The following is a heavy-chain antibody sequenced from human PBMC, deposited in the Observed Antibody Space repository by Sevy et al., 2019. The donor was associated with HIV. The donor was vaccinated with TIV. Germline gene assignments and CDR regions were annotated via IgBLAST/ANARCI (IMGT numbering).Heavy chain of an antibody. V-gene: IGHV3-21*01. CDR3: ASRMYYYDSSGYYPWYFDY. D-gene: IGHD3-22*01. J-gene: IGHJ4*02. CDR2: ISSSGSYI. Sequence: GGSLRLSWAASGFTFSSYSMNWVRQAPGKGLEWVSSISSSGSYIYYADSVKGRFTIPRDNAKNSLYLQMDSLRAKETAVYYCASRMYYYDSSGYYPWYFDYWGQGTLVTVSS. CDR1: GFTFSSYS.